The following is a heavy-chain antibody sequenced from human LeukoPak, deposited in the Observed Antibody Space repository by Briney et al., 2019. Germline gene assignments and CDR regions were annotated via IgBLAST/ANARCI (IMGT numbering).Heavy chain of an antibody. J-gene: IGHJ4*02. Sequence: ASVKVSCKASGGTFSSYAISWVRQAPGQGLEWMGGIIPIFGTANYAQKFQGRVTITADESTSTAYMELSSLRSEDTAAYYCASSRDGYNYWDYWGQGTLVTVSS. D-gene: IGHD5-24*01. CDR3: ASSRDGYNYWDY. V-gene: IGHV1-69*13. CDR1: GGTFSSYA. CDR2: IIPIFGTA.